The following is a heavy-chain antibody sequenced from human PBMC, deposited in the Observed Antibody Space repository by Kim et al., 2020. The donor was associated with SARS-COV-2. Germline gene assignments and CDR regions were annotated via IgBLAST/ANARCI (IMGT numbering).Heavy chain of an antibody. D-gene: IGHD3-3*01. CDR3: ARLGPNYDFWSGYYYNWFDP. J-gene: IGHJ5*02. Sequence: SETLSLTCTVSGGSISSSSYYWGWIRQPPGKGLEWIGSIYYSGSTYYNPSLKSRVTISVDTSKNQFSLKLSSVTAADTAVYYCARLGPNYDFWSGYYYNWFDPWGPGTLVTVSS. V-gene: IGHV4-39*01. CDR2: IYYSGST. CDR1: GGSISSSSYY.